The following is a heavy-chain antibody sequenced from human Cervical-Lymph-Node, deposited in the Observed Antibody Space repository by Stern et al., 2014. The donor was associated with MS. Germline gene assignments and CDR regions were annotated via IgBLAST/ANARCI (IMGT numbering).Heavy chain of an antibody. J-gene: IGHJ4*02. V-gene: IGHV5-51*03. CDR1: GYNFASYW. Sequence: VQLVESGAEVKKPGRSLKISCKGSGYNFASYWIAWVRQMPGKGLEWMGVIYPGDSDTSYSPAFEGQVTISADKSINTAYLQWSSLKASDTAIFYCARSFFGDYVTFDNWGQGSLVTVSS. CDR3: ARSFFGDYVTFDN. D-gene: IGHD4-17*01. CDR2: IYPGDSDT.